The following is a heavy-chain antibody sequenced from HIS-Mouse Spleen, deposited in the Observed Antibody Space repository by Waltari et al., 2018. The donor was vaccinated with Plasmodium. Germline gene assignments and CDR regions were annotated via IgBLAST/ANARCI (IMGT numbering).Heavy chain of an antibody. Sequence: EVQLVESGGGLVQPGGSLRLSCAASGFTFSSYWMHWVRQAPGKGLVWDSRINREGSSKSYADSVKGRFTISRDNAKNTLYLQMNSLRAEDTAVYYCARDKPSNYGYFDYWGQGTLVTVSS. J-gene: IGHJ4*02. CDR2: INREGSSK. CDR1: GFTFSSYW. CDR3: ARDKPSNYGYFDY. D-gene: IGHD4-4*01. V-gene: IGHV3-74*01.